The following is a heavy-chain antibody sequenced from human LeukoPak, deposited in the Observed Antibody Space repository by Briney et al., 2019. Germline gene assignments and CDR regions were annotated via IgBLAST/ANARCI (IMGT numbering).Heavy chain of an antibody. CDR3: ARVTDNREKGVDY. V-gene: IGHV4-30-2*01. CDR1: GGSISSGGYY. Sequence: LSENLSLTCTVSGGSISSGGYYWSWIRQPPGKGLEWIGYIYHSGSTYYNPPLKSRVTISVDRSKNQFFLKLSSVTAADTAVYYCARVTDNREKGVDYWGQGTLVTVSS. J-gene: IGHJ4*02. CDR2: IYHSGST. D-gene: IGHD3-10*01.